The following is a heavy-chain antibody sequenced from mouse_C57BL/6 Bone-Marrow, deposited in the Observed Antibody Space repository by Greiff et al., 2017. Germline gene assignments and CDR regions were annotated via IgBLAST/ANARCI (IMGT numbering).Heavy chain of an antibody. CDR3: ARGRQLRGFAY. CDR2: IYPRDGST. J-gene: IGHJ3*01. V-gene: IGHV1-78*01. CDR1: GYTFTDHT. Sequence: VKLQESDAELVKPGASVKISCKVSGYTFTDHTIHWMKQRPEQGLEWIGYIYPRDGSTKYNEMFKGKATLTADKSSGTAYMQLNSLASEDSAVYFCARGRQLRGFAYWGQGTLVTVSA. D-gene: IGHD6-1*02.